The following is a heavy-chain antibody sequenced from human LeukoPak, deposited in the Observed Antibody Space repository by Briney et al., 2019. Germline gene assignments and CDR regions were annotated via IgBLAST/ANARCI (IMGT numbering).Heavy chain of an antibody. CDR1: GGSFSGYY. CDR3: ARGPDIVVVPAGIGPSYFDY. Sequence: SETPSLTCAVYGGSFSGYYWSWIRQPPGKGLEWIGEINHSGSTNYNPSLKSRVTISVDTSKNQFSLKLSSVTAADTAVYYCARGPDIVVVPAGIGPSYFDYWGQGTLVTVSS. CDR2: INHSGST. V-gene: IGHV4-34*01. J-gene: IGHJ4*02. D-gene: IGHD2-2*01.